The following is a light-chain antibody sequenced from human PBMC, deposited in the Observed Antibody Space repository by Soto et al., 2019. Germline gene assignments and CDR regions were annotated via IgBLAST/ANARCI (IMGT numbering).Light chain of an antibody. CDR1: SGGIATNY. Sequence: NFLLTQPHSVSESPGKTVTISCTRSSGGIATNYVQWYQQRPGSAPTTVIYEDNQRPSGVPDRFSGSIDGSSNSASLTISGLKTDDEADYYCQSSDTTVIFGGGTKLTVL. CDR2: EDN. J-gene: IGLJ2*01. V-gene: IGLV6-57*04. CDR3: QSSDTTVI.